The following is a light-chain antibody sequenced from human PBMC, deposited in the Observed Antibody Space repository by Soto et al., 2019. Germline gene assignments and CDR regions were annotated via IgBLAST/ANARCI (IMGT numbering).Light chain of an antibody. J-gene: IGKJ1*01. CDR3: QQYGSWT. CDR2: GAS. V-gene: IGKV3-20*01. Sequence: EIVLTQSPGTLSLSPGERATLSCRASQSISSNYLAWYQQKPGQAPRLLIYGASSRATGIPDRFSGSGSGTAFTLTISRLEPEDSAIDYCQQYGSWTFGQGTKVEIK. CDR1: QSISSNY.